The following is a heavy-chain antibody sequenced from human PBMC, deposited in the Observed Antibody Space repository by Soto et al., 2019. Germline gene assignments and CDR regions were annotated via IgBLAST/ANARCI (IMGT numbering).Heavy chain of an antibody. V-gene: IGHV3-48*03. CDR2: ISSSGSTI. CDR1: GFTFSSYE. Sequence: EVQLVEPGGGLVQPGGSLRLSCAVSGFTFSSYEMNWVRQAPGKGLEWVSYISSSGSTIYYADSVKGRFTISRDNAKNSLYLQMNSLRAEDTAVYYCVRDRGGYYMGYYYDHWGQGTLVTVSS. J-gene: IGHJ4*02. CDR3: VRDRGGYYMGYYYDH. D-gene: IGHD3-3*01.